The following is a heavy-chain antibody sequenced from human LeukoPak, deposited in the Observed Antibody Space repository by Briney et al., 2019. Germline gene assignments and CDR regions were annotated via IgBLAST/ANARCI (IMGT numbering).Heavy chain of an antibody. V-gene: IGHV3-30-3*01. Sequence: GGSLRLSCAASGFTFSSYAMHWVRQAPGKGLEWVAVISYDGSNKYYADSVKGRFTISRDNSKNTLYLQMNSLRAEDTAVYYCARAGGSESFDIWGQGTMVTVSS. J-gene: IGHJ3*02. CDR3: ARAGGSESFDI. CDR2: ISYDGSNK. D-gene: IGHD3-10*01. CDR1: GFTFSSYA.